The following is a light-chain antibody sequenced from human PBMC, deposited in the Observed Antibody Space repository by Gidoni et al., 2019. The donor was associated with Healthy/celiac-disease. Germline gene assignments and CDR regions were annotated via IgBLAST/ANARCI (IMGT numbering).Light chain of an antibody. CDR1: QIVSSN. CDR3: QQYNNWPPLT. J-gene: IGKJ4*01. Sequence: EIVMTQSPATLSVSPGERATLSCRASQIVSSNLAWYQQKPGQAPRLLIYGASTRATGIPARFSGSGSGTEFTLTISSLQSEDFAVYSCQQYNNWPPLTFGGGTKVEIK. CDR2: GAS. V-gene: IGKV3-15*01.